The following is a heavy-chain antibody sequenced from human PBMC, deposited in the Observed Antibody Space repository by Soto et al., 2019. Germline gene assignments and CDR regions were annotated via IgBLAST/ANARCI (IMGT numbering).Heavy chain of an antibody. CDR3: ARGEAGVAGRLDY. D-gene: IGHD6-19*01. V-gene: IGHV4-31*03. CDR1: DASISTATFY. CDR2: IYYSGSA. J-gene: IGHJ4*02. Sequence: SESLSLTCTVSDASISTATFYWIRQLPGEALEWIGYIYYSGSAYYNSSLRSRATLSLDTSKSEFSLTLTSLTAADTAVYYCARGEAGVAGRLDYWGQVTPVTVS.